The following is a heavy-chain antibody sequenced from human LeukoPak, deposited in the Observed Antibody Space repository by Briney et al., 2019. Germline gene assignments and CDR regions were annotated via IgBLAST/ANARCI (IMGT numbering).Heavy chain of an antibody. CDR1: GFTVSSNY. J-gene: IGHJ4*02. CDR2: IYGGGST. D-gene: IGHD3-10*01. CDR3: ARTSYGSGSYYFDY. Sequence: GGSLRLSCAASGFTVSSNYMSWVRQAPGKGLEWVSVIYGGGSTYYADSVKGRFTISRDNSKNTLYLQMNSLRAEDTAVYYCARTSYGSGSYYFDYWGQGTLVTVSS. V-gene: IGHV3-53*01.